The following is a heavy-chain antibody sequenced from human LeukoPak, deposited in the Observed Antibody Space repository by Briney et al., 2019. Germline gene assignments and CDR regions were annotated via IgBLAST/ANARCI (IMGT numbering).Heavy chain of an antibody. CDR3: ARAPTTYFFDP. Sequence: SETLSLTCAVSGGSISSNSYYWGWIRQPPGKGLEWIGRIYTSGSTNYNPSLKSRVTISVDTSKNQFSLKLSSVTAADTAVYYCARAPTTYFFDPWGQGTLVTVSS. V-gene: IGHV4-39*07. D-gene: IGHD3-9*01. CDR1: GGSISSNSYY. J-gene: IGHJ5*02. CDR2: IYTSGST.